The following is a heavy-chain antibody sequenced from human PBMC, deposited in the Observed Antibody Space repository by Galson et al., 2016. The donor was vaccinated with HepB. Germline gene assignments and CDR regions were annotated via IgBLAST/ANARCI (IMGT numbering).Heavy chain of an antibody. Sequence: SLRLSCAASGFTFDDYGMTWVRQAPGKGLEWVSNINWNGENTHYADSVKGRFTISRDNAKNSVYLQMNSLRAEDTAFYYWARAGIVGAPGSLDIWGQGTMVTVSS. V-gene: IGHV3-20*04. CDR1: GFTFDDYG. D-gene: IGHD1-26*01. CDR3: ARAGIVGAPGSLDI. CDR2: INWNGENT. J-gene: IGHJ3*02.